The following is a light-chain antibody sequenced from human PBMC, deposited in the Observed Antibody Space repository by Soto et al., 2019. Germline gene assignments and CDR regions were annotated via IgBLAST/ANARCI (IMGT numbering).Light chain of an antibody. CDR1: HDVSTN. Sequence: ETVMTQSPDTLSVSPGESATLSCRASHDVSTNLAWFHQKPGQTPRLVLYGASKRATGIPASFSGSGSGRHFTLTISSLQYEDFGVYYCQHYNNWPPYSFGQGTKVEIK. J-gene: IGKJ2*03. V-gene: IGKV3-15*01. CDR2: GAS. CDR3: QHYNNWPPYS.